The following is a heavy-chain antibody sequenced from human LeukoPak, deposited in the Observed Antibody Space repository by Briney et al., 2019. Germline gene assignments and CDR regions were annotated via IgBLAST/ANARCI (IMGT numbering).Heavy chain of an antibody. J-gene: IGHJ4*02. D-gene: IGHD2-21*01. CDR3: ARHVVWAYYFDY. CDR2: IYYSGST. V-gene: IGHV4-59*08. CDR1: VGSISSYY. Sequence: PSETLSLTCTVSVGSISSYYWSWIRQPPGKGLEWIGYIYYSGSTYYNPSLKSRVTISVDTSKNQFSLKLSSVTAADTAVYYCARHVVWAYYFDYWGQGTLVTVSS.